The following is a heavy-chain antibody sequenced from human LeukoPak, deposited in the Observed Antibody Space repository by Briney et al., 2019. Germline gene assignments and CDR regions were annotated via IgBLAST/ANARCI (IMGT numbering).Heavy chain of an antibody. CDR2: IKQDGSEK. Sequence: GGSLRLSCAASGFTFSSYWMSWVRQAPGKGLEWVANIKQDGSEKYYVDSVKGRFTISRDNSKNTLFLQMNSLRAEDTAVYYCAKDLWTPYFDYWGQGTLVTVSS. V-gene: IGHV3-7*01. CDR1: GFTFSSYW. J-gene: IGHJ4*02. CDR3: AKDLWTPYFDY. D-gene: IGHD2-21*01.